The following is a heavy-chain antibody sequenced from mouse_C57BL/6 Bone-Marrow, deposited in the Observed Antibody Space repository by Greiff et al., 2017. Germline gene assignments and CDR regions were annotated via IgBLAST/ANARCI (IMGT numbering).Heavy chain of an antibody. CDR1: GYAFTNYL. V-gene: IGHV1-54*01. CDR2: INPGSGGT. D-gene: IGHD1-1*01. CDR3: ARGTTLVSHGDYLDY. J-gene: IGHJ2*01. Sequence: QVQLQQSGAELVRPGTSVKVSCKASGYAFTNYLIEWVKQRPGQGLEWIGVINPGSGGTNYNEKFKGKATLTADKSSSTAYMQLSSLTSEDSAVYFCARGTTLVSHGDYLDYWGQGTTLTVSS.